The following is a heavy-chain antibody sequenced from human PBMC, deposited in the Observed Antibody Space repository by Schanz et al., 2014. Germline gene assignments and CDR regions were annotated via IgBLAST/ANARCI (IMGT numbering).Heavy chain of an antibody. CDR3: AREQIMAAAGLVDY. CDR2: FSASGGST. CDR1: GFTFSSYA. D-gene: IGHD6-13*01. J-gene: IGHJ4*01. Sequence: EVQLVESGGGLVQPGGSLRLSCAASGFTFSSYAMSWVRQAPGKGLEWVSTFSASGGSTYYADSVKGRFTISRDNSKNILYLQMNSLRAEDTAVYYCAREQIMAAAGLVDYWGHGTLVTVSS. V-gene: IGHV3-23*04.